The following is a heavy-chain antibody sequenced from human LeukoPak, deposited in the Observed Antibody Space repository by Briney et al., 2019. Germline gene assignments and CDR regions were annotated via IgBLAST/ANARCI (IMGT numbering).Heavy chain of an antibody. CDR2: IYYSGST. CDR1: GGSIRSGDYS. V-gene: IGHV4-30-4*01. CDR3: VRHDGRGGATMGALDS. J-gene: IGHJ4*02. D-gene: IGHD5-12*01. Sequence: SQTLSLTCTVSGGSIRSGDYSWSWIRQPPGKGLEWIGYIYYSGSTYYNPSLKSRVTISGDTSKNQFSLNLSSVTAADTAVFYCVRHDGRGGATMGALDSWGQGSLVTVSS.